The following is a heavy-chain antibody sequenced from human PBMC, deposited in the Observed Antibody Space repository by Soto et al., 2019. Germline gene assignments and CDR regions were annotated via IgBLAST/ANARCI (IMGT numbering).Heavy chain of an antibody. CDR2: INPGGGST. D-gene: IGHD3-10*01. CDR3: ASVGELRWGSDYYYGMDV. V-gene: IGHV1-46*01. CDR1: GYAFTSYY. J-gene: IGHJ6*02. Sequence: ASVKVSCKAAGYAFTSYYMHWVRQAPGQGLEWMGIINPGGGSTSYAQKFQGRVTMTRDTSTSTVYMELSSLRSEGTAVYYCASVGELRWGSDYYYGMDVWGQGTTVTVSS.